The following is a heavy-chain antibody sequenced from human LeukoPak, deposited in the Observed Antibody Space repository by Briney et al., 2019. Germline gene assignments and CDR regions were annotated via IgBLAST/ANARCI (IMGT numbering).Heavy chain of an antibody. Sequence: ASVKVSCKASGYTFTSYDINWVRQATGQGLEWMGWMNPNSGNTGYAQKFQGRVTITRNTSISTAYMELSSLRSEDTAVYYCASAYRYCSSTSCSYDAFDIWGQGTMVTVSS. CDR2: MNPNSGNT. CDR3: ASAYRYCSSTSCSYDAFDI. D-gene: IGHD2-2*01. CDR1: GYTFTSYD. V-gene: IGHV1-8*03. J-gene: IGHJ3*02.